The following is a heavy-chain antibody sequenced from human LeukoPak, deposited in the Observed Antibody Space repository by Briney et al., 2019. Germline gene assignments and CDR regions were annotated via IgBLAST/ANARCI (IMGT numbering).Heavy chain of an antibody. V-gene: IGHV4-59*01. D-gene: IGHD3-9*01. J-gene: IGHJ4*02. CDR3: ARGGDILTGYPNYFDY. CDR1: GGSISSYY. Sequence: SETLSLTCTVSGGSISSYYWSWIRQPPGKGLEWIGYIYYSGSTNYNPSLKSRVTISEDTSKNQFSLKLSSVTAADTAVYYCARGGDILTGYPNYFDYWGQGTLVTVSS. CDR2: IYYSGST.